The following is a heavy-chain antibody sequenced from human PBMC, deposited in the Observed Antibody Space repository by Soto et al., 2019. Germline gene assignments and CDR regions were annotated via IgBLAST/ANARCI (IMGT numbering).Heavy chain of an antibody. CDR3: AQLGLMTFSHKHYFNP. D-gene: IGHD3-10*01. CDR1: GFSFDNYG. CDR2: IKSDGSST. Sequence: EVQLLESGGDLVQPGGSLRLSCVGSGFSFDNYGMSWVRQAPGKGLEWVSAIKSDGSSTYYAASVKDRFTISRDNSKNTLYLQLNSLRAEDTAVYYCAQLGLMTFSHKHYFNPWGRGTLVTVSS. V-gene: IGHV3-23*01. J-gene: IGHJ5*02.